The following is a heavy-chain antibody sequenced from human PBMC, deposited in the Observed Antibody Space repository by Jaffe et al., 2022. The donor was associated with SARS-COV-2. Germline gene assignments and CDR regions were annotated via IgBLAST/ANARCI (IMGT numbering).Heavy chain of an antibody. D-gene: IGHD5-18*01. V-gene: IGHV3-30-3*01. CDR1: GFTFSSYA. J-gene: IGHJ5*02. CDR3: ARADTAMVTGFDP. CDR2: ISYDGSNK. Sequence: QVQLVESGGGVVQPGRSLRLSCAASGFTFSSYAMHWVRQAPGKGLEWVAVISYDGSNKYYADSVKGRFTISRDNSKNTLYLQMNSLRAEDTAVYYCARADTAMVTGFDPWGQGTLVTVSS.